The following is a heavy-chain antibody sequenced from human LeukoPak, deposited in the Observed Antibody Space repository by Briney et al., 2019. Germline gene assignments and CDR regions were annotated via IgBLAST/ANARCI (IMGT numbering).Heavy chain of an antibody. D-gene: IGHD5-18*01. CDR2: IDPKSGGT. CDR1: VYTFTDFY. Sequence: ASVKVSCKASVYTFTDFYIYGVRQAPGQGPEWMGWIDPKSGGTKYAQKFQGRVTMTRDTSTSTAYMELSRLTSDDPAVYYCAAWRGYIYGWSGPFDYWGRGTQVTVSS. V-gene: IGHV1-2*02. J-gene: IGHJ4*02. CDR3: AAWRGYIYGWSGPFDY.